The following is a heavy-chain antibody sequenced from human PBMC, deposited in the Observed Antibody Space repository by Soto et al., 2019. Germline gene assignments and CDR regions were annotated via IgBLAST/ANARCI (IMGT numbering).Heavy chain of an antibody. CDR2: ISAGGNLI. V-gene: IGHV3-23*01. J-gene: IGHJ4*02. D-gene: IGHD6-13*01. CDR1: GFIFSNHA. CDR3: AKRQGIGAAAKNFDF. Sequence: GGSLRLSCAASGFIFSNHAMSWVRQVPGKGLEWVSGISAGGNLIYYADSGRGRFTMSRDNSKNMLYLQMNSLRAEDTAVYFCAKRQGIGAAAKNFDFWGQGARVTVSS.